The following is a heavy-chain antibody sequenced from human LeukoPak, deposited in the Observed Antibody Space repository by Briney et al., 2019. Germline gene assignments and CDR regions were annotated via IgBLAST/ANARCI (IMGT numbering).Heavy chain of an antibody. V-gene: IGHV4-34*01. D-gene: IGHD6-6*01. CDR3: ARGVAARPFYLYYYMDV. CDR1: GGSFSGYY. Sequence: SETLSLTCAVYGGSFSGYYWNWIRQPPGKGLEWIGEINQSGSTNYNPSLKSRVTISIDTSKNQFSLKVSSVTAADTAVYYCARGVAARPFYLYYYMDVWDTGTTVTFSS. J-gene: IGHJ6*03. CDR2: INQSGST.